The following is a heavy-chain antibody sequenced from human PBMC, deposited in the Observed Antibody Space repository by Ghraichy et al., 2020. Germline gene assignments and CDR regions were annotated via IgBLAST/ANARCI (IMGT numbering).Heavy chain of an antibody. Sequence: GGSLRLSCAASGFTFSSYAMSWVRQAPGKGLEWVSAISGSGGSTYYADSVKGRFTISRDNSKNTLYLQMNSLRAEDTAVYYCAKGYYYDSSGYPSGAFDIWGQGTMVTVSS. V-gene: IGHV3-23*01. CDR1: GFTFSSYA. J-gene: IGHJ3*02. CDR3: AKGYYYDSSGYPSGAFDI. CDR2: ISGSGGST. D-gene: IGHD3-22*01.